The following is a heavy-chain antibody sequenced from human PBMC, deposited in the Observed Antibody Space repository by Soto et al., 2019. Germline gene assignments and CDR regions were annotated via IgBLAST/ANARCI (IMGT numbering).Heavy chain of an antibody. D-gene: IGHD6-6*01. V-gene: IGHV1-69*01. J-gene: IGHJ4*02. CDR3: AISRGGRSSTGPELPPPEFDY. Sequence: VKVSSKASGGTFRSYAISWVRQAPGQGLEWMGGIIPIFGTANYAQKFQGRVTITADESTSTAYMELSSLRSEDTAVHYCAISRGGRSSTGPELPPPEFDYWGQGTLVTVSS. CDR1: GGTFRSYA. CDR2: IIPIFGTA.